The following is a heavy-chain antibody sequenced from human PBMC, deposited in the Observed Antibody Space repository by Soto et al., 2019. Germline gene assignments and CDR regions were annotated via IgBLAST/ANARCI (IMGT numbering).Heavy chain of an antibody. Sequence: PGGSLRLSCAASGFTFSSYGIHWVRQAPGKGLEWVAVISYDGSNKYYADSVKGRFTISRDNSKNTLYLQMNSLRAEDTAVYYCAKAPQAMIVVVGFDYWGQGTLVTVSS. D-gene: IGHD3-22*01. CDR1: GFTFSSYG. J-gene: IGHJ4*02. CDR3: AKAPQAMIVVVGFDY. CDR2: ISYDGSNK. V-gene: IGHV3-30*18.